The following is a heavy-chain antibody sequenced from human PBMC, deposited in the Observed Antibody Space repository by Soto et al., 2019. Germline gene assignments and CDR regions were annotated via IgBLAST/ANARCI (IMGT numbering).Heavy chain of an antibody. Sequence: SVKVSCKASGGTFSSYTISWVRQAPGQGLEWMGRIIPILGIANYAQKFQGRVTITADKSTSTAYMELSSLRSEDTAVYYCARTGARVYYGMDVWGQGTTVTVSS. CDR1: GGTFSSYT. CDR3: ARTGARVYYGMDV. V-gene: IGHV1-69*02. CDR2: IIPILGIA. J-gene: IGHJ6*02.